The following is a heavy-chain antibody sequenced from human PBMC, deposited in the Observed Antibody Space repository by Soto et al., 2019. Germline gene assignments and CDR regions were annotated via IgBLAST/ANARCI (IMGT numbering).Heavy chain of an antibody. V-gene: IGHV4-59*01. CDR1: GGSISSYY. CDR3: ASKEGYSSSFRFDY. Sequence: QVQLQESGPGLVKPSETLSLTCTVSGGSISSYYWSWIRQPPGKGLEWIGYIYYSGSTNYNPSLKSRVTISVDTSKTQFSLKLSSVTAADTAVYYCASKEGYSSSFRFDYWGQGTLVTVSS. D-gene: IGHD6-6*01. CDR2: IYYSGST. J-gene: IGHJ4*02.